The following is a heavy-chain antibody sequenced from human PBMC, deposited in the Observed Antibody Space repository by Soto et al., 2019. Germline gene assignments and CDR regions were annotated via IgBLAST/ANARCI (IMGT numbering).Heavy chain of an antibody. Sequence: ASVKVSCKASGYTFTSYCISWVRQAPGQGLEWMGWISAYNGNTNYAQKLQGRVTMTTDTSTSTAYMELRSLRSDDTAVYYCARDGDCSSTSCLTHFDYWGQGTLVTVSS. CDR2: ISAYNGNT. V-gene: IGHV1-18*01. CDR1: GYTFTSYC. D-gene: IGHD2-2*03. CDR3: ARDGDCSSTSCLTHFDY. J-gene: IGHJ4*02.